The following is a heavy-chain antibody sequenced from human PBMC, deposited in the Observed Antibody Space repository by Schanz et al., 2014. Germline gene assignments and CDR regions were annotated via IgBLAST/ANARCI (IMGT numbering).Heavy chain of an antibody. CDR1: GVSIRSGTYY. Sequence: QVQLQESGPGLLKPSQTLSLTCTVSGVSIRSGTYYWSWIRQPDGKALEWVGRVFPNGSTIYTPSLKKRLTISLDASESQFSLAPTSRTAADTTVYYCARDTTWRLDVWGRGTLVTVSS. CDR2: VFPNGST. CDR3: ARDTTWRLDV. J-gene: IGHJ2*01. D-gene: IGHD1-1*01. V-gene: IGHV4-61*02.